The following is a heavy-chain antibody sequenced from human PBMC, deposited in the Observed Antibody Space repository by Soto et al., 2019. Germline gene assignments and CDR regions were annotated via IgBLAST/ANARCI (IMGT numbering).Heavy chain of an antibody. V-gene: IGHV4-4*02. CDR3: ARITVQYSSGWYAGDYYYYMDV. D-gene: IGHD6-19*01. J-gene: IGHJ6*03. Sequence: QVQLQESGPGLVKPSGTLSLTCAVSSGSISSSNWWSWVRQPPGKGLEWIGEIYHSGGTNYKPSLKSRVTISVDKSKNQCSLKLSSVTAADTAVYYCARITVQYSSGWYAGDYYYYMDVWGKGTTVTVSS. CDR1: SGSISSSNW. CDR2: IYHSGGT.